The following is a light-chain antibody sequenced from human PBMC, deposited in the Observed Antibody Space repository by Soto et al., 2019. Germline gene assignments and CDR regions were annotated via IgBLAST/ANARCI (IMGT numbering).Light chain of an antibody. J-gene: IGKJ4*01. V-gene: IGKV1-33*01. CDR2: DAS. CDR1: HNIYNY. Sequence: DIQMTPSPSSLSASVVDRVTIACQASHNIYNYLNWYHQTPGKAPKLLIFDASNLETGVPSRFSGSGSRTHFSLTINNLQPEDVGTYFCQHYDNLPLTFGGGTKVDIK. CDR3: QHYDNLPLT.